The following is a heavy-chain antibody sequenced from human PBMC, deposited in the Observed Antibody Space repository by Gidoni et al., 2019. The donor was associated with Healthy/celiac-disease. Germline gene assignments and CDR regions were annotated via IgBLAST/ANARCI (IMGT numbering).Heavy chain of an antibody. CDR3: TVGATKGYFDY. D-gene: IGHD1-26*01. V-gene: IGHV1-46*01. J-gene: IGHJ4*02. CDR2: INPSGGST. Sequence: QVQLVQSGAEVKKPGASVKVSCKASGYTFTSYYMHWVRQAPGQGLEWMGIINPSGGSTSYAQKFQGRVTMTRDTSTSTVYMELSSLRSEDTAVYYCTVGATKGYFDYWGQGTLVTVSS. CDR1: GYTFTSYY.